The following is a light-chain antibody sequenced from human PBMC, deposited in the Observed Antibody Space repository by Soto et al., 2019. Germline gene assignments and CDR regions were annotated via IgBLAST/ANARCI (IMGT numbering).Light chain of an antibody. CDR1: QSISSW. CDR3: QQYNTYPLT. V-gene: IGKV1-5*03. Sequence: DIQMTQSPSTLSASVGDRVTITCRASQSISSWLAWYQQKPWKAPKLLIYNASSLERGVPSRFSGSGSGTEFTLTISSLQPDDFAPYYCQQYNTYPLTFGGGTTVEIK. CDR2: NAS. J-gene: IGKJ4*01.